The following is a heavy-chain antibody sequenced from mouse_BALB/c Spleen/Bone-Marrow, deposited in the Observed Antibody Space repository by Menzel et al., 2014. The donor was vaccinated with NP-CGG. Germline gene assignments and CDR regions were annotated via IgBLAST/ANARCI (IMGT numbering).Heavy chain of an antibody. Sequence: VQRVESGAELARPGASVKMSCKASGYTFTSYTMHWVKQRPGQGLEWIGYINPSSGYTNYNQKFKDKAILTADKSSSTAYMQLSSLTSEDSVAYYCARRYYGNPFDYWGQGTTLTVSS. CDR2: INPSSGYT. J-gene: IGHJ2*01. D-gene: IGHD2-1*01. CDR3: ARRYYGNPFDY. V-gene: IGHV1-4*01. CDR1: GYTFTSYT.